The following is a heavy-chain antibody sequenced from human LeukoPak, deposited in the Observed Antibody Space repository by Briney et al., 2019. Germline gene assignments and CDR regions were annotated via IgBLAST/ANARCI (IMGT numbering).Heavy chain of an antibody. CDR1: GASASTYY. V-gene: IGHV4-4*09. D-gene: IGHD3-22*01. CDR2: IYSSGTT. Sequence: SQTLSLTCTVSGASASTYYWSWIRQTPGKRLEWIGYIYSSGTTNYNPSLKSRVTISIDTSKNQFSLNLYSVTAADTGVYYCASTKSAHYSGFYYYMDVWGKGTTVTVSS. J-gene: IGHJ6*03. CDR3: ASTKSAHYSGFYYYMDV.